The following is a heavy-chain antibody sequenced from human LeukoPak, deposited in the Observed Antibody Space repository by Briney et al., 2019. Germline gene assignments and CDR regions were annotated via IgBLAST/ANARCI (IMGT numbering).Heavy chain of an antibody. CDR3: ARQRGYGDFFIDY. D-gene: IGHD4-17*01. J-gene: IGHJ4*02. V-gene: IGHV5-51*01. Sequence: GESLKISCKGSGYSFSNHWIGWVRQMPGKGLEWMAIIYPGDSDTRYSPSFQGQVTISADKSISTAYLQWGTLKASDTAMHYCARQRGYGDFFIDYWGRGTLVTVSS. CDR1: GYSFSNHW. CDR2: IYPGDSDT.